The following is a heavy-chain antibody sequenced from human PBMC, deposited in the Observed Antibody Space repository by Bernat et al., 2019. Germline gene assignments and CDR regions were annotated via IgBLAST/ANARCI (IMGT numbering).Heavy chain of an antibody. D-gene: IGHD3-3*01. CDR3: AKAPTYYDFWSGYGGNYYFDY. Sequence: QVQLVESGGGVVQPGRSLRLSCAASGFTFSSYGMHWVRQAPGKGLEWVAVISYDGSNKYYADSVKGRFTISRDNSKNTLYLQMNSLRAEDTALYYCAKAPTYYDFWSGYGGNYYFDYWGQGTLVTVSS. V-gene: IGHV3-30*18. CDR2: ISYDGSNK. CDR1: GFTFSSYG. J-gene: IGHJ4*02.